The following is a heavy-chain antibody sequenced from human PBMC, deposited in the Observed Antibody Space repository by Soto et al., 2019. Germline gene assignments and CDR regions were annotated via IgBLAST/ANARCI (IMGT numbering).Heavy chain of an antibody. CDR3: ARSHSSGWSHAFDI. J-gene: IGHJ3*02. CDR1: GGTLSSYA. V-gene: IGHV1-69*13. Sequence: SVKVSCKASGGTLSSYAISWVRQAPGQGLEWMGGIIPIFGTANYAQKFQGRVTITADESTSTAYMELSSLRSEDTAVYYCARSHSSGWSHAFDIWGQGTMVTVSS. D-gene: IGHD6-19*01. CDR2: IIPIFGTA.